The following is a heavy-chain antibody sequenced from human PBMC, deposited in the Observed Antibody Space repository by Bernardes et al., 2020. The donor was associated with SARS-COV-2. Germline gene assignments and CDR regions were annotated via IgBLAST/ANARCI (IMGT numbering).Heavy chain of an antibody. D-gene: IGHD3-16*01. J-gene: IGHJ4*02. CDR3: VRGPWGYFDY. CDR2: VYYSGST. Sequence: SETLSLTCSVSGDSISTYYWSWIRQPPGKGLEWIGYVYYSGSTNYNPSLESRLTISVDTSKNQFSLNLSSVTAADTAVYYCVRGPWGYFDYWGQGTLVTVSS. V-gene: IGHV4-59*01. CDR1: GDSISTYY.